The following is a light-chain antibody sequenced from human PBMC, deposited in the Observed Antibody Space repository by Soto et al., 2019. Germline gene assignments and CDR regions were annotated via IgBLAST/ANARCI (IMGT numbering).Light chain of an antibody. J-gene: IGLJ3*02. V-gene: IGLV1-40*01. CDR2: GNS. Sequence: QAVVTQPPSVSGGPGQRVTISCTGSSSNIGTGYDVHWYQQLPRTAPKLLIYGNSNRPSGVPDRFSGSESGTSASLAITGLQAEDEADYYCQSYDSSLSGSVFGGGTKVTVL. CDR3: QSYDSSLSGSV. CDR1: SSNIGTGYD.